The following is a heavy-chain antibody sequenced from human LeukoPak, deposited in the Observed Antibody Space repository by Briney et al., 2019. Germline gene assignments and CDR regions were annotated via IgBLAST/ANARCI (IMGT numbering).Heavy chain of an antibody. J-gene: IGHJ5*02. CDR1: GDSISSSTYY. D-gene: IGHD3-10*01. V-gene: IGHV4-39*07. Sequence: SETLSLTCTVSGDSISSSTYYWGWIRQPPGKGLEWIGSIHYSGRFYYNPSLKSRVIISVATSKNQFSLNLSSVTAADTAVYYCARVLGSGSYRSPSRAYNWLDPWGQGTLVTVSS. CDR2: IHYSGRF. CDR3: ARVLGSGSYRSPSRAYNWLDP.